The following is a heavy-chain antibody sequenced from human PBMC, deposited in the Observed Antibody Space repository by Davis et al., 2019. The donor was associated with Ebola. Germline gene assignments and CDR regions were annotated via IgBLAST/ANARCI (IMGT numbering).Heavy chain of an antibody. CDR2: ISAYNGNT. D-gene: IGHD1-26*01. CDR3: ARGHSGSYNEFDY. CDR1: GDTLSSYA. V-gene: IGHV1-18*01. Sequence: AASVKVSCKAVGDTLSSYAMTWVRQAPGQGLEWMGWISAYNGNTNYAQKLQGRVTMTTDTSTSTAYMELRSLRSDDTAVYYCARGHSGSYNEFDYWGQGTLVTVSS. J-gene: IGHJ4*02.